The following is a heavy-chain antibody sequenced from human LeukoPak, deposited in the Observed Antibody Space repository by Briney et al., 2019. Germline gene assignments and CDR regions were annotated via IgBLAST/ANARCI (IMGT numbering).Heavy chain of an antibody. CDR3: ARATLDFGVVIPTYYYYMDV. Sequence: GGSLRLSCAASGFTFSNYFMTWVRQAPGKGLEWVANIKQDGSEKYYADSVKGRFTISRDNAKNSLYLQMNSLRAEDTAVYYCARATLDFGVVIPTYYYYMDVWGKGTTVTVSS. V-gene: IGHV3-7*01. J-gene: IGHJ6*03. D-gene: IGHD3-3*01. CDR1: GFTFSNYF. CDR2: IKQDGSEK.